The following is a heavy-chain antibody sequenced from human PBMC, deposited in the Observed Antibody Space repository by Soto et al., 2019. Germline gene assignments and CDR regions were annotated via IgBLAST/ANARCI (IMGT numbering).Heavy chain of an antibody. CDR3: ARNLGGRLYGMDV. CDR2: VYQSGGT. CDR1: GGSISSGDW. J-gene: IGHJ6*02. D-gene: IGHD1-26*01. Sequence: QVQLQESGPGLVEPSGTLSLTCAVSGGSISSGDWWSWIRQPPGKGLQWIGEVYQSGGTNYNPSLNSRVTISLDKSKNQFSLKLSSVTAADTAVYYCARNLGGRLYGMDVSGQGTTLTVSS. V-gene: IGHV4-4*02.